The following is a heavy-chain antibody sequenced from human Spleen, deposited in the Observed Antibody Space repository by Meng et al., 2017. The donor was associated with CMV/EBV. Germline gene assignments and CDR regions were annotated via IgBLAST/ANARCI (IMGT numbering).Heavy chain of an antibody. CDR3: ATGLNWYFDL. CDR1: GGSISSGGYY. CDR2: IYYRGST. Sequence: TCNVSGGSISSGGYYWSWVRQHPGTGLEWIGYIYYRGSTYYNPSLKSRVSMAVDTSKNQFSLKLSSVTAADTAVYYCATGLNWYFDLWGCGTLVTVSS. J-gene: IGHJ2*01. V-gene: IGHV4-31*03. D-gene: IGHD6-19*01.